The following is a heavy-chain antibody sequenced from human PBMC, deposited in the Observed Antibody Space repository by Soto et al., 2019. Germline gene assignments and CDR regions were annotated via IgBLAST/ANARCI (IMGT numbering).Heavy chain of an antibody. CDR3: ARDQYYYDSSGYLFDY. J-gene: IGHJ4*02. CDR2: IYHSGST. D-gene: IGHD3-22*01. Sequence: SETLSLTCAVSGGSISSGGYSWSWIRQPPGKGLEWIGYIYHSGSTYYNPSLKSRVTISVDRSKNQFSLKLSSVTAADTAVYYCARDQYYYDSSGYLFDYWGQGTLVTVSS. CDR1: GGSISSGGYS. V-gene: IGHV4-30-2*01.